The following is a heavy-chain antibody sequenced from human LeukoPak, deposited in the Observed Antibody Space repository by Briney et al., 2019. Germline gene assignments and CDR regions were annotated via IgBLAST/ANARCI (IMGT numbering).Heavy chain of an antibody. J-gene: IGHJ4*02. CDR2: INHSGST. Sequence: SETLSLTCAVYGGSFSGYYWSWIRQPPGKGLEWIGEINHSGSTNYNPFLKSRVTISVDTSKNQFSLKLSSVTAADTAVYYCARGPMITMVRGAIRYFDYWGQGTLVTVSS. D-gene: IGHD3-10*01. CDR3: ARGPMITMVRGAIRYFDY. V-gene: IGHV4-34*01. CDR1: GGSFSGYY.